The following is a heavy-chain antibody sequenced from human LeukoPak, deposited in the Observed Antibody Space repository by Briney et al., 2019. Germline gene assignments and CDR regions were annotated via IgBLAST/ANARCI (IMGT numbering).Heavy chain of an antibody. CDR2: INHSGST. D-gene: IGHD3-22*01. V-gene: IGHV4-34*01. CDR3: ARGMNYYDSSGYAPPDY. J-gene: IGHJ4*02. Sequence: SETLSLTCAVYGGSFSGYYWSWIRQPPGKGLEWIGEINHSGSTNYNPSLKSRVTISVDKSKNQFSLKLSSVTAADTAVYYCARGMNYYDSSGYAPPDYWGQGTLVTVSS. CDR1: GGSFSGYY.